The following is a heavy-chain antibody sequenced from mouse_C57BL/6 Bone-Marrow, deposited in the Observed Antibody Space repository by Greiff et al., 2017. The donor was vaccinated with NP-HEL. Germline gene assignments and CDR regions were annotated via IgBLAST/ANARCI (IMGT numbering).Heavy chain of an antibody. Sequence: EVQVVESGGGLVKPGGSLKLSCAASGFTFSSYAMSWVRQTPEKRLEWVATISDGGSYTYYPDNVKGRFTISRDNAKNNLYLQMSHLKSEDTAMYYCARDRRYGSSNWYFDVWGTGTTVTVSS. J-gene: IGHJ1*03. CDR1: GFTFSSYA. CDR2: ISDGGSYT. CDR3: ARDRRYGSSNWYFDV. V-gene: IGHV5-4*01. D-gene: IGHD1-1*01.